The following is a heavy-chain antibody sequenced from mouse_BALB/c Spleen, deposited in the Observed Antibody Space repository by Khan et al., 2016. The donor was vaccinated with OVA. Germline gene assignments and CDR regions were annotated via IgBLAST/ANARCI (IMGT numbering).Heavy chain of an antibody. CDR1: GFTFSSYV. J-gene: IGHJ2*01. CDR2: ISSGGYA. CDR3: ARGPYVSVIRYSDY. D-gene: IGHD1-1*01. Sequence: EVELVESGGGLVRPGGSLNLSCEASGFTFSSYVMSWVRQTPEKRLEWVASISSGGYAYYPDSVKGRFTISRDDTRDVLYLQMSSLRTEDTAMYYCARGPYVSVIRYSDYWGQGTTLTVSS. V-gene: IGHV5-6-5*01.